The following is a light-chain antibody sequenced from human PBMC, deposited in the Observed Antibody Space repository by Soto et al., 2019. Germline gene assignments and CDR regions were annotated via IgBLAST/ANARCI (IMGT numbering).Light chain of an antibody. CDR1: QSISSPY. Sequence: EIVLPQSPRTLSLPPGARVTIYCRASQSISSPYLAWYQQKPGQAPRLLIDGASSRATGVPDRFSGSGSGTDFTLTISRLEPEDFAVYYCQQYDSWTFGQGTKVDIK. CDR3: QQYDSWT. J-gene: IGKJ1*01. V-gene: IGKV3-20*01. CDR2: GAS.